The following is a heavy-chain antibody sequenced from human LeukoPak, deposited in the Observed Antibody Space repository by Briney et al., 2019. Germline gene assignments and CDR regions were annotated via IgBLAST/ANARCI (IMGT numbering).Heavy chain of an antibody. CDR3: ARGITMIVVARGAYYFDY. V-gene: IGHV1-18*01. CDR1: GYTFTSYG. Sequence: ASVKVSCKASGYTFTSYGISWVRQAPGQGLEWMGWISAYNGNTNYAQKLQGRVTMTTDTSTSTAYMELRSLRSDDTAVYYCARGITMIVVARGAYYFDYWGQGTLVTVSS. CDR2: ISAYNGNT. D-gene: IGHD3-22*01. J-gene: IGHJ4*02.